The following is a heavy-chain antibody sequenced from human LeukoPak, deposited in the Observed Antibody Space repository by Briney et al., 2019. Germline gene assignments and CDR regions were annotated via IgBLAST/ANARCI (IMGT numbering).Heavy chain of an antibody. V-gene: IGHV4-34*01. CDR3: ASGIAVAGLYYFDY. D-gene: IGHD6-19*01. CDR1: GGSFSGYY. Sequence: SETLSLTCAVYGGSFSGYYWSWIRQPPGKGLEWIGEINHSGSTNYNPSLKSRVTISVDTSKNQFSLKLSSVTAADTAVYYCASGIAVAGLYYFDYWGQGTLVTVSP. J-gene: IGHJ4*02. CDR2: INHSGST.